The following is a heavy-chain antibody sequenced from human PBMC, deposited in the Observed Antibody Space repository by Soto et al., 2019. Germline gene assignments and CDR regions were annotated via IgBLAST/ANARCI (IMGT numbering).Heavy chain of an antibody. V-gene: IGHV4-30-2*06. D-gene: IGHD2-2*01. CDR1: GGSISSAGYS. CDR2: IYHSVNA. Sequence: QLQLQGSGSRLVKPSQTLSLSCTVSGGSISSAGYSWSWIRQSPGQDLEWIGYIYHSVNALYNPCLKSLVTMSPDKSRNQCSLNLTSVTAADTAVYFCAISSQALSVYALDVWGQGNTVVVSS. CDR3: AISSQALSVYALDV. J-gene: IGHJ6*02.